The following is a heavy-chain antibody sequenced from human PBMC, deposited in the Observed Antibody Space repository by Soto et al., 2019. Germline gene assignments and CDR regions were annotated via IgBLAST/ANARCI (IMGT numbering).Heavy chain of an antibody. CDR2: IYPDDSDT. J-gene: IGHJ6*02. CDR1: GYSFASYW. D-gene: IGHD6-19*01. CDR3: ARQGLGQWLGTYYYYYGMDV. V-gene: IGHV5-51*01. Sequence: GESLKISCKGSGYSFASYWIGWVRQVPGKGLEWMGIIYPDDSDTTYSSSFQGQVTISADKSINTAYLQWSGLKASDTAIYYCARQGLGQWLGTYYYYYGMDVWGQGTTVTVSS.